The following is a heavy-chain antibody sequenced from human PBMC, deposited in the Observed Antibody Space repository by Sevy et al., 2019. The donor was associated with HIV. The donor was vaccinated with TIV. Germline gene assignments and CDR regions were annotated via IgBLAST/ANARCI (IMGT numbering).Heavy chain of an antibody. CDR3: AKDLYCTNGVCSGIYYYYYGMDV. D-gene: IGHD2-8*01. CDR1: GFTFDDYA. J-gene: IGHJ6*02. V-gene: IGHV3-43D*03. Sequence: GGSLRLSCAASGFTFDDYAMHWVRQAPGKGLEWVSLISWDGGSTYYADSVKGRFTNSRDNSKNSLYLQMNSLRAEDTALYYCAKDLYCTNGVCSGIYYYYYGMDVWGQGTTVTVSS. CDR2: ISWDGGST.